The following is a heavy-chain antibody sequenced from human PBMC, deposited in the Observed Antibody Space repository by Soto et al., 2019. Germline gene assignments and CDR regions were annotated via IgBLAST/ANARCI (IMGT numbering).Heavy chain of an antibody. V-gene: IGHV1-18*01. CDR1: GYTFTSYG. Sequence: ASVKVSCKASGYTFTSYGIRWVRQAPGQGLEWMGWISAYNGNTNYAQKLQGRVTMTTVTSTSTAYMELGSVRSDDTAGYYCARDPGDALDYWGQGTLVTVSS. J-gene: IGHJ4*02. D-gene: IGHD2-21*01. CDR3: ARDPGDALDY. CDR2: ISAYNGNT.